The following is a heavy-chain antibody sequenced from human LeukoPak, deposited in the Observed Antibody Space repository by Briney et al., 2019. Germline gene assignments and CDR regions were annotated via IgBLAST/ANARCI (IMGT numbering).Heavy chain of an antibody. CDR3: ARQSEPDCSGGGCYLIEAFDI. V-gene: IGHV5-51*01. Sequence: GESLKISCKGSGYSFTSYWIGWVRQMPGKGLEWMGIIYPGDSDTRYSPSFQSQVTISADKSISTAYLQWSSLKASDTAMYYCARQSEPDCSGGGCYLIEAFDIWGQGTMVTVSS. D-gene: IGHD2-15*01. J-gene: IGHJ3*02. CDR1: GYSFTSYW. CDR2: IYPGDSDT.